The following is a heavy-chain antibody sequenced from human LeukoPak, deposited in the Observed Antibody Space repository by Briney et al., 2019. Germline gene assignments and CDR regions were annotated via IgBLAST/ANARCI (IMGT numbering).Heavy chain of an antibody. CDR3: TTVPPAHYYDSSGYYYEY. Sequence: PGGSLRLSCAASGFTFSNAWMSWVRQAPGKGLEGVGRIKSKTDGGTTDYAAPVKGRFTISRDDSKNTLYLQMNSLKTEDTAVYYCTTVPPAHYYDSSGYYYEYWGQGTLVTVSS. CDR2: IKSKTDGGTT. J-gene: IGHJ1*01. D-gene: IGHD3-22*01. CDR1: GFTFSNAW. V-gene: IGHV3-15*01.